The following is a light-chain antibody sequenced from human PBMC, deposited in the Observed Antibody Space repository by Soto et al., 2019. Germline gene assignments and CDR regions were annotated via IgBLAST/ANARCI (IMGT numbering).Light chain of an antibody. CDR2: DAS. CDR3: QQYDSYWT. Sequence: DIQMTQSPSTLSASVGDRVTITCRASQNVNNWLAWYQQKSGKAPHLLIYDASSLQSGVPSRFSGSGSGTEFALTISSLQPDDFATYYCQQYDSYWTFGQGTQVEIK. V-gene: IGKV1-5*01. CDR1: QNVNNW. J-gene: IGKJ1*01.